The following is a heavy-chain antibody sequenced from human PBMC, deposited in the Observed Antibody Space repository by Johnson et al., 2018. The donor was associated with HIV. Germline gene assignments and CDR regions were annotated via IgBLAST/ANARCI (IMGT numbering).Heavy chain of an antibody. Sequence: QVQLVESGGGVVQPGRSLRLSCAASGFTFSSYAIHWVRQAPGKGLEWVAVITYDGNQKNYADSVKGRFTISRDNSKNTIFLQMNSLRPEDTAVYYCATVARTTATAQSAFHMCGQGIFVTVSS. CDR2: ITYDGNQK. V-gene: IGHV3-30*04. J-gene: IGHJ3*02. CDR3: ATVARTTATAQSAFHM. CDR1: GFTFSSYA. D-gene: IGHD1-1*01.